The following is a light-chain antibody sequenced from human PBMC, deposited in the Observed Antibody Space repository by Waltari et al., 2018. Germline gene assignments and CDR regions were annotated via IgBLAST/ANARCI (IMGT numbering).Light chain of an antibody. CDR2: DVY. V-gene: IGLV2-14*01. J-gene: IGLJ2*01. CDR1: GSDVGGYDY. Sequence: QSALTQPASVSGSPGQAIIISCTGTGSDVGGYDYVSWYQQYPGKAPRLIIYDVYKRPSGVSTRFSGSKSDNTASLTISGLQAEDESVYYCSSYTSSGVVFGGGTKLTVL. CDR3: SSYTSSGVV.